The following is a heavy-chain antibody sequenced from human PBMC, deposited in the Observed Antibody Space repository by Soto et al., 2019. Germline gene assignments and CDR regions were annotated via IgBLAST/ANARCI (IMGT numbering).Heavy chain of an antibody. D-gene: IGHD1-26*01. V-gene: IGHV4-30-4*01. CDR1: GGSISSGDYY. CDR3: ASGGSSNWFDP. CDR2: IYYSGST. J-gene: IGHJ5*02. Sequence: SETLSLTCTVSGGSISSGDYYWSWIRQPPGKGLEWIGYIYYSGSTYYNPSLKSRVIMSVDTSTNQFSLKVTSVTAADTAVYYCASGGSSNWFDPWGQGTLVTVSS.